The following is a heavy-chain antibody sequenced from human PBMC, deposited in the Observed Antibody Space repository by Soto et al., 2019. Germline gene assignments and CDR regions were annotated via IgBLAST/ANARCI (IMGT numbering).Heavy chain of an antibody. J-gene: IGHJ4*02. CDR3: ARGGAYSSSWYGN. V-gene: IGHV4-59*01. Sequence: QVQLQESGPGLVKPSETLSLTCTVSGGSISGYYWSWIRQPPGKGLEWIGYIYYSGTTSYNPSLKSRVTISGDTSKNQFSLKRSSVTAADTAVYYCARGGAYSSSWYGNWGQGTLVTVSS. CDR2: IYYSGTT. D-gene: IGHD6-13*01. CDR1: GGSISGYY.